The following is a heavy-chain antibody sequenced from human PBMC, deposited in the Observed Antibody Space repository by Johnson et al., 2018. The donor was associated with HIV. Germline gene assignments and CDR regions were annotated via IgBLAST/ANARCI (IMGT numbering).Heavy chain of an antibody. V-gene: IGHV3-74*01. CDR3: ARAQILPDDVFNL. Sequence: VQLVESGGGVAQPGGSLRLSCAATDFTLRNYWMHWVRQVPGMGPVWVSRINKDGTDTAYGDTVMGRFTVSRDDAKKTLYLQMNSLRVEDTAIYYCARAQILPDDVFNLWGQGIQVTVAS. D-gene: IGHD2-2*01. J-gene: IGHJ3*01. CDR1: DFTLRNYW. CDR2: INKDGTDT.